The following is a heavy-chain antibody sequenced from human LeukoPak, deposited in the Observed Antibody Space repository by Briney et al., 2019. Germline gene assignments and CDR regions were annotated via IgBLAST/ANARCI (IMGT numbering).Heavy chain of an antibody. D-gene: IGHD3-22*01. CDR2: IWYDGSNK. CDR3: ARGGIGYYDSSGYDEYFQH. J-gene: IGHJ1*01. Sequence: PGRSLRLSCAASGFTFSSYGMHWVRQAPGKGLEWVAVIWYDGSNKYYADSVKGRFTISRDNSKNTLYLQMNSLRAEDTALYYCARGGIGYYDSSGYDEYFQHWGQGTLVTVSS. CDR1: GFTFSSYG. V-gene: IGHV3-33*01.